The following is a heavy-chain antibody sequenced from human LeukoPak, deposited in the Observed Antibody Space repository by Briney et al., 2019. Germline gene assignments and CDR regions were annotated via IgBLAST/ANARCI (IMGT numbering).Heavy chain of an antibody. D-gene: IGHD6-19*01. J-gene: IGHJ4*02. V-gene: IGHV3-23*01. CDR2: ISGSGGSA. CDR3: AKALAGTPDYFDY. CDR1: GFTFSSYA. Sequence: GGSLRLSCAASGFTFSSYAMSWVRQAPGKGLEWVSAISGSGGSAYYADSVKGRFTISRDNSKNTLYLQMNSLRAEDTAVYYCAKALAGTPDYFDYWGQGTLVTVSS.